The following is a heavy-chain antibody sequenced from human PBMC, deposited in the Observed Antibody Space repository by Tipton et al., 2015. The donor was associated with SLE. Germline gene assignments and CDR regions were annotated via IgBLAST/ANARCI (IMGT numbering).Heavy chain of an antibody. CDR3: ASIVGATHYYYYIDV. CDR1: GGSISSSGYY. CDR2: IYYSGST. Sequence: LRLSCTVSGGSISSSGYYWGWIRQPPGKGLEWIGSIYYSGSTYYNPSLKSRVTISVDTSKNQFSLKLSSVTAADTAVYYCASIVGATHYYYYIDVWGKGTTVTVSS. J-gene: IGHJ6*03. D-gene: IGHD1-26*01. V-gene: IGHV4-39*01.